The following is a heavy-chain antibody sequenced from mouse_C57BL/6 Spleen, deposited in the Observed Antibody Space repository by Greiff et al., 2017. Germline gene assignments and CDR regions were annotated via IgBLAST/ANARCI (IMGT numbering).Heavy chain of an antibody. CDR1: GYTFTSYG. CDR3: ARERVYGSTMGDY. CDR2: FYRRSGNT. J-gene: IGHJ4*01. Sequence: QVHVKQSGAELARPGASVKLSCTASGYTFTSYGISWVKQRTGQGLEWIGEFYRRSGNTYYTGKFKGKATLTAGKSASTSYMELRSLTSEDSAVCFSARERVYGSTMGDYWAQGTSVTVSS. D-gene: IGHD2-2*01. V-gene: IGHV1-81*01.